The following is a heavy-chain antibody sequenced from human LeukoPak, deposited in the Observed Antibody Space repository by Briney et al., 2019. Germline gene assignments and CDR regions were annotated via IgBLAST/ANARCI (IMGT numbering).Heavy chain of an antibody. CDR1: GLTVSSYS. D-gene: IGHD2-15*01. CDR2: ISSSSTI. CDR3: ARARASGRSGFDY. J-gene: IGHJ4*02. V-gene: IGHV3-48*02. Sequence: GGSLRLSCVASGLTVSSYSMNWVRQAPGKGLEWVSYISSSSTIYYADSVKGRSTISRDNAKNSLDLQMNSLRDEDTAVYYCARARASGRSGFDYWGQGTLVTVSS.